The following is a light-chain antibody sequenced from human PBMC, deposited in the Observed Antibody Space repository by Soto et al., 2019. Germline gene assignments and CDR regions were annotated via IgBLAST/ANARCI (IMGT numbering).Light chain of an antibody. CDR2: NNN. Sequence: QSVLTQPPSASGTPGQRVTISCSGSSSNIGRNTVNWYQQLPGTAPKLLIYNNNQRPSGVPDRFSGSKSGTSASLAISGLRSEDEADYFCASWIDSLNGPLFGGGTKVTVL. CDR1: SSNIGRNT. J-gene: IGLJ3*02. CDR3: ASWIDSLNGPL. V-gene: IGLV1-44*01.